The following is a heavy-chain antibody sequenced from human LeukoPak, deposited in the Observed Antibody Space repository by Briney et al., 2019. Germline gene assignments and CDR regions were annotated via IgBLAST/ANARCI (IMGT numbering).Heavy chain of an antibody. CDR3: ARERGYSYGYSDC. D-gene: IGHD5-18*01. CDR2: ISSSSSYI. CDR1: GFTFSSYS. J-gene: IGHJ4*02. V-gene: IGHV3-21*01. Sequence: GGSLRLSCAASGFTFSSYSMNWVRQAPGKGLECVSSISSSSSYIYYADSVKGRFTISRDNAKNSLYLQMNSLRAEDTAVYYCARERGYSYGYSDCWGQGTLVTVSS.